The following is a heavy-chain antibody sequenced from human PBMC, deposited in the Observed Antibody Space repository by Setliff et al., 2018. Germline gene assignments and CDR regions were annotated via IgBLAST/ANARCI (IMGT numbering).Heavy chain of an antibody. CDR2: ISGSAQTT. Sequence: KPSETLRLSCAAPGFTFSDYYMSWIRQAPGKGLEWVSMISGSAQTTYYADSVKGRFTISRDNAKNSLYLQMNSLRAEDTAVYYCARDAEVVKRWGDAFDIWGQGTMGTVSS. CDR1: GFTFSDYY. D-gene: IGHD3-22*01. J-gene: IGHJ3*02. CDR3: ARDAEVVKRWGDAFDI. V-gene: IGHV3-11*04.